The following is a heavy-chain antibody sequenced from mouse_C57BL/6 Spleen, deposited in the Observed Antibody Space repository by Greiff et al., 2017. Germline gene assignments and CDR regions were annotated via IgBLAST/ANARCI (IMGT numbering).Heavy chain of an antibody. J-gene: IGHJ3*01. Sequence: EVKVEESGGGLVKPGGSLKLSCAASGFTFSSYTMSWVRQTPEKRLEWVATISGGGGNTYYPDSVKGRFTISRDNAKNTLYLQMSSLRSEDTALYYCARRVGFAYWGQGTLVTVSA. CDR2: ISGGGGNT. V-gene: IGHV5-9*01. CDR1: GFTFSSYT. CDR3: ARRVGFAY. D-gene: IGHD1-1*01.